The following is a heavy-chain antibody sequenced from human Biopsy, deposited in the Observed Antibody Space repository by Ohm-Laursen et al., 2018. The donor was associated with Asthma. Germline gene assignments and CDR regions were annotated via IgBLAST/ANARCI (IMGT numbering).Heavy chain of an antibody. CDR3: VRDGTDDAFDI. Sequence: SLRLSCAASGLTVSRDHMFWVRQAPGKGLEWVGVISKDASTQDHADSVKGRFTMARDNSKNTLDLQMNSLREEDTAVYYCVRDGTDDAFDIWGQGTVVSVSS. J-gene: IGHJ3*02. D-gene: IGHD1-1*01. CDR2: ISKDASTQ. CDR1: GLTVSRDH. V-gene: IGHV3-30*03.